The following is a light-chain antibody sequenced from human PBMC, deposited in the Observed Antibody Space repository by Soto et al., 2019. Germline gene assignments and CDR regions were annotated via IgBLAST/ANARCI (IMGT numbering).Light chain of an antibody. J-gene: IGKJ4*02. CDR1: QSISSW. CDR2: KAS. CDR3: QHYNSYPLT. V-gene: IGKV1-5*03. Sequence: DIQMTQPPSTLSASVGDRVTITCRASQSISSWLARYQQKPGKAPNLLIYKASSLESGVPSRFSGSGSGTEVTLTISSLQPDDFETYYCQHYNSYPLTVGGGTKVEIK.